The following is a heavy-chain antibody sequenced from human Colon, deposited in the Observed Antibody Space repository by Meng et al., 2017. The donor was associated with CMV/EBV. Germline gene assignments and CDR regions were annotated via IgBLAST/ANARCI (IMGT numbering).Heavy chain of an antibody. Sequence: ASVKVSCKASGYTFTNYGINWVRQAPGQGLEWMGWISAYNGETKYEEKIQDRVTMTTDTSTSTAYMELRSLRSDDTAVYYCARGSSSTMFGDYYYGMDVWGQGTTVTVSS. CDR1: GYTFTNYG. CDR2: ISAYNGET. D-gene: IGHD3-3*01. CDR3: ARGSSSTMFGDYYYGMDV. J-gene: IGHJ6*02. V-gene: IGHV1-18*01.